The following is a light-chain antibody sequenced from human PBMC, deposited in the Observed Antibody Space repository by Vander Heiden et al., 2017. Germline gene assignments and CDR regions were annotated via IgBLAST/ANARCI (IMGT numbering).Light chain of an antibody. V-gene: IGLV3-19*01. CDR3: NSRDSTGRQVL. Sequence: SSELTQDPAVSVALGQTVRITCQGDTLSRYYASWYQQKPGQAPVLVIYGKNNRPSEIPDRFSGSSSGDTESLTITGAQAEDEADYYCNSRDSTGRQVLFGGGTKVTVL. CDR1: TLSRYY. J-gene: IGLJ2*01. CDR2: GKN.